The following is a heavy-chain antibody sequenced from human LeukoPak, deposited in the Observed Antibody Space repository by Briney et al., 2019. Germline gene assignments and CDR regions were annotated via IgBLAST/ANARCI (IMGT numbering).Heavy chain of an antibody. CDR1: GFTFSSYA. CDR2: ISGSGDGT. Sequence: EGSLRLSCAASGFTFSSYAMIWVRQAPGKGLEWVSIISGSGDGTYYADSVEGRFTISRDNTKNTLYLQMNSLRAEDTAVYYCVKDPNWGSGYWGQGTLVTVSS. D-gene: IGHD3-16*01. J-gene: IGHJ4*02. V-gene: IGHV3-23*01. CDR3: VKDPNWGSGY.